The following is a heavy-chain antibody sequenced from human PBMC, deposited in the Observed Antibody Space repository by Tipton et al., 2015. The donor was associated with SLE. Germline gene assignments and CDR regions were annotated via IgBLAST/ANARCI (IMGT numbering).Heavy chain of an antibody. CDR3: ARGAYWYFDL. Sequence: SLRLSCAASGFTYTNYWMSWVRQAPGKGLEWVANIKQDGNEKYYVDSVKGRFTISRDNPKNSVFLQMNSLRAADTAVYYCARGAYWYFDLWGRGTLVTVSS. CDR2: IKQDGNEK. J-gene: IGHJ2*01. CDR1: GFTYTNYW. V-gene: IGHV3-7*01.